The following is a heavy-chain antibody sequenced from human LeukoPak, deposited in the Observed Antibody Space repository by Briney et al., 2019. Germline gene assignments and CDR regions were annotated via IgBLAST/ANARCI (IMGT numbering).Heavy chain of an antibody. CDR1: GFTFSDYY. J-gene: IGHJ6*02. CDR3: ARAHFWDYYYGMDV. CDR2: ISSSGSTI. Sequence: GGALRLSCAASGFTFSDYYMSWIRPAPGKGLEWVSYISSSGSTIYYAYSLKGRFTISRDNAKNSLYLQMNSLRAEDTAVYYCARAHFWDYYYGMDVWGQGTTVTVSS. V-gene: IGHV3-11*01. D-gene: IGHD3-16*01.